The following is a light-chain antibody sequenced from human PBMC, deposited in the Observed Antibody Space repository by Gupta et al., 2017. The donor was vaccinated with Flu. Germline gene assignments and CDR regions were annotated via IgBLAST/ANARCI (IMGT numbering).Light chain of an antibody. CDR3: LLSYSGARAWL. CDR1: TGAVTSGHY. CDR2: DTS. V-gene: IGLV7-46*01. Sequence: QAVVTQDPSLTVSPGGPVPLTCGSSTGAVTSGHYPYWFQKKHGQDHRIRMDDTSNKHSWTPARFSGSLCGGKAALTLSGAQPEEEADDDGLLSYSGARAWLFGGGTKMTVI. J-gene: IGLJ3*02.